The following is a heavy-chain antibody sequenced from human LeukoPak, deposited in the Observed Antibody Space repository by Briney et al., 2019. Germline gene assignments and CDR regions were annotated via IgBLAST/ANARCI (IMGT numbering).Heavy chain of an antibody. CDR1: GYSITEGFS. J-gene: IGHJ5*02. D-gene: IGHD3-16*01. V-gene: IGHV4-38-2*01. CDR2: ISYYGST. CDR3: ARVGAIPGIDP. Sequence: PSETLSLTCAVSGYSITEGFSWGWIRQPPGQGLEWIASISYYGSTYSKSTLQSRLTISRDTSKNEFSLRLTSVTATGTAVYYCARVGAIPGIDPWGQGTPVTVSS.